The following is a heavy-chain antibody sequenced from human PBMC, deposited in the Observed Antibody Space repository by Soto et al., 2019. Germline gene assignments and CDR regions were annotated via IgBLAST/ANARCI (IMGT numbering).Heavy chain of an antibody. CDR2: IYHRGNT. Sequence: SETLALTCTVSSGYISSYFWTWIRKPPGKGLEWIGYIYHRGNTNYNPSLKSRVTFSVDTSKNQFSLKLSSVTAADTAVYYCARDKYYDSTGTFDFWGQGTLVTVSS. V-gene: IGHV4-59*01. D-gene: IGHD3-22*01. CDR3: ARDKYYDSTGTFDF. J-gene: IGHJ4*02. CDR1: SGYISSYF.